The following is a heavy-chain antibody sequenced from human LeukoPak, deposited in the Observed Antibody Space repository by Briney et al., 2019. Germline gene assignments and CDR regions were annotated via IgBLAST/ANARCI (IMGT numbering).Heavy chain of an antibody. Sequence: PSETLSLTCTVSGGSISSSSHYWGWIRQPPGKGLEWIGSIYYSGSTYYNPSLKSRVTISVDTSKNQFSLKLSSVTAADTAVYYCARLGRPSSGGSFDYWGQGTLVTVSS. V-gene: IGHV4-39*01. CDR3: ARLGRPSSGGSFDY. CDR1: GGSISSSSHY. J-gene: IGHJ4*02. D-gene: IGHD2-15*01. CDR2: IYYSGST.